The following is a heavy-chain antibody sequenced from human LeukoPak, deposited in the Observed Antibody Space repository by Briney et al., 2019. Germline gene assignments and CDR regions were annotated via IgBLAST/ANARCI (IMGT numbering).Heavy chain of an antibody. CDR2: IYYIGST. V-gene: IGHV4-39*01. Sequence: RPSETLSLTCTVSGGSISSSSYYWGWIGQPPGKGLEWIGNIYYIGSTYYNPSLKSRVTISVDTSKDQFSLKLSSVTAADTAVYFCARAKYSSGWYPHWYFDLWGRGTLVTVSS. D-gene: IGHD6-19*01. J-gene: IGHJ2*01. CDR3: ARAKYSSGWYPHWYFDL. CDR1: GGSISSSSYY.